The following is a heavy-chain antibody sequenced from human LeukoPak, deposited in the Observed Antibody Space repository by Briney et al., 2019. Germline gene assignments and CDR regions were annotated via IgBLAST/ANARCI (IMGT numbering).Heavy chain of an antibody. D-gene: IGHD4-17*01. Sequence: GGSLRLSCAASGFTFSSYAMSWVRQAPGKGLEWVSANSGSGGSTYYADSVKGRFTISRDNSKNTLYLQMNSLRAEDTAVYYCAKDRSGDYYFDYWGQGTLVTVSS. CDR1: GFTFSSYA. J-gene: IGHJ4*02. CDR3: AKDRSGDYYFDY. CDR2: NSGSGGST. V-gene: IGHV3-23*01.